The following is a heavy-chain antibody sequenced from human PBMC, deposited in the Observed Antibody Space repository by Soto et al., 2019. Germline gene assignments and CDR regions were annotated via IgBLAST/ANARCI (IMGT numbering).Heavy chain of an antibody. CDR1: GFSLSTNEVG. J-gene: IGHJ4*02. Sequence: QITLRESGPTLVKPTQTLTLTCTFSGFSLSTNEVGVGWIRQPPGKALEWVALIYWDGDKHFSPSLKSRLSITTATSKDQVDLTMTNMDPGDTATYYCAHRRVADGSNRNPVHFDYWGQGTLVTVSS. CDR3: AHRRVADGSNRNPVHFDY. CDR2: IYWDGDK. V-gene: IGHV2-5*02. D-gene: IGHD2-2*01.